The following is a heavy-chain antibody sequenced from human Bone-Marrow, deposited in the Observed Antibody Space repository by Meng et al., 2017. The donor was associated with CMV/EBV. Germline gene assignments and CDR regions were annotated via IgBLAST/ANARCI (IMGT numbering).Heavy chain of an antibody. CDR2: INSDGSST. V-gene: IGHV3-74*01. D-gene: IGHD6-13*01. CDR3: ARERGSWTPPLYYYGMDV. CDR1: GFTFSSYW. Sequence: GESLKISCAASGFTFSSYWMHWVRQAPGKGLVWVSRINSDGSSTRSADSVKGRFTISRDNSKNTLYLQMNSLRAEDTAVYYCARERGSWTPPLYYYGMDVWGQGTTVTVSS. J-gene: IGHJ6*01.